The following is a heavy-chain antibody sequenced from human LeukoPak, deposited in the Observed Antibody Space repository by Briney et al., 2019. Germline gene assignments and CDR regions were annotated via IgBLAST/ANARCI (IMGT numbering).Heavy chain of an antibody. CDR1: GVSISSYY. J-gene: IGHJ5*02. Sequence: PSETLSLTCTVSGVSISSYYWTWIRQPAGKGLEWIGRIYSSGSTNYNPSLKSRVTMSEDTSKNQFSLELRSVTAADTAVYYCARILSAAPWFDPWGQGTLVTVSS. CDR3: ARILSAAPWFDP. D-gene: IGHD2-2*01. CDR2: IYSSGST. V-gene: IGHV4-4*07.